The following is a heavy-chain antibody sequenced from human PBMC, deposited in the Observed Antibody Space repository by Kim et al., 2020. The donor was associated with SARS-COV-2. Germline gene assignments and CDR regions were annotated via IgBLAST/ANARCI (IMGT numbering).Heavy chain of an antibody. D-gene: IGHD2-15*01. V-gene: IGHV3-74*01. J-gene: IGHJ5*02. Sequence: SYADSVKGRFTISRDNTGSMIYLQMNNLRVEDTARYYCARSVQGGFDHWGQGTLVSVSS. CDR3: ARSVQGGFDH.